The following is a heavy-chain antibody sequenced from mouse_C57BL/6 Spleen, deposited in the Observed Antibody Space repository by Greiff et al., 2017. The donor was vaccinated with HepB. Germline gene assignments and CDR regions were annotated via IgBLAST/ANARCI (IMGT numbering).Heavy chain of an antibody. D-gene: IGHD4-1*01. CDR1: GYSFTSYY. CDR2: IDPGSGNT. J-gene: IGHJ3*01. V-gene: IGHV1-66*01. Sequence: VQLQESGPELVKPGASVKISCKASGYSFTSYYIHWVKQRPGQGLEWIGWIDPGSGNTKYNEKFKGKATLTADTSSSTAYMQLSSLTSEDSAVYYCARETGTNWFAYWGQGTLVTVSA. CDR3: ARETGTNWFAY.